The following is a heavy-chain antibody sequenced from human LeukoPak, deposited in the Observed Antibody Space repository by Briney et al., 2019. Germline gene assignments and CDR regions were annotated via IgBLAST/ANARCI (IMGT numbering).Heavy chain of an antibody. Sequence: GGSLRLSCAASGFTFSSYWMSWVRQAPGKGLEWVANTKQDGSEKYYVDSVKGRFTISRDNAKNSLYLQMNSLRAEDTAVYYCAREYCSGGSCYKFPKYYFDYWGQGTLVTVSS. V-gene: IGHV3-7*01. J-gene: IGHJ4*02. CDR2: TKQDGSEK. CDR3: AREYCSGGSCYKFPKYYFDY. D-gene: IGHD2-15*01. CDR1: GFTFSSYW.